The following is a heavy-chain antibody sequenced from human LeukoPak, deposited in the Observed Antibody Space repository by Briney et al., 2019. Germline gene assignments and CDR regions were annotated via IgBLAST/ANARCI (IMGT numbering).Heavy chain of an antibody. CDR3: ARHTGARYSSGWPPFDY. CDR2: IDPSDSYT. D-gene: IGHD6-19*01. V-gene: IGHV5-10-1*01. J-gene: IGHJ4*02. Sequence: GESLKISCKGSGYSFTSYWISWVRQMPGKGLEWMGRIDPSDSYTNYSPSFQGHVTISADKSISTACLQWSSLKASDTAMYYCARHTGARYSSGWPPFDYWGQGTLVTVSS. CDR1: GYSFTSYW.